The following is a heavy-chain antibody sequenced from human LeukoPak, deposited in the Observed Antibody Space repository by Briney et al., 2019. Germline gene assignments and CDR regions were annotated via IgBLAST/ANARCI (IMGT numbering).Heavy chain of an antibody. Sequence: SVKVSCKASGGTFSSYAISWVRQAPGQGLEWMGGIIPIFGTANYAQKFQGRVTITADESTSTAYMELSSLRSEDTAVYYCARDRALGYCSGGSCYPGDYWGQGTLVTVSS. CDR1: GGTFSSYA. D-gene: IGHD2-15*01. CDR2: IIPIFGTA. CDR3: ARDRALGYCSGGSCYPGDY. J-gene: IGHJ4*02. V-gene: IGHV1-69*13.